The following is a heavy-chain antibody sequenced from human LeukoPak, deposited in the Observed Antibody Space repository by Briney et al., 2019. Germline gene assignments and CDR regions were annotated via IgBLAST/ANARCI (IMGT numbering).Heavy chain of an antibody. D-gene: IGHD3-22*01. CDR1: GFTFSSYA. J-gene: IGHJ4*02. V-gene: IGHV3-23*01. Sequence: GGSLRLSCAASGFTFSSYAMSWVRQAPGKGLEWVSAISGSGGSTYYADSVKGRFTISRDNSKNTLYLQMNSLRAEDTAVYYCAKTTYYYDSSGSNFGYWGQGTLVTVSS. CDR3: AKTTYYYDSSGSNFGY. CDR2: ISGSGGST.